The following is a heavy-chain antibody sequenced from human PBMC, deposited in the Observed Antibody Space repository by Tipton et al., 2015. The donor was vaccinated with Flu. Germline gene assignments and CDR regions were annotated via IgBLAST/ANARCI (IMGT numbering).Heavy chain of an antibody. J-gene: IGHJ3*02. CDR3: ARFGRRYQKDAFDI. CDR1: GGSISSYY. Sequence: TLSLTCTVSGGSISSYYWSWIRQPPGKGLEWIGYIYYSGSTNYNPSLKSRVTISVDTSKNQFSLKLSSVTAADTAVYYCARFGRRYQKDAFDIWGQGTRVTVSS. V-gene: IGHV4-59*01. CDR2: IYYSGST. D-gene: IGHD2-2*01.